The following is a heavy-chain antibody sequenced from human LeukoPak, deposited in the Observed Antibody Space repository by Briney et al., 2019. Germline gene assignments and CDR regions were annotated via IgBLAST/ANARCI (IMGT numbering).Heavy chain of an antibody. CDR2: VYYSGST. CDR3: AKHLTNAYYDMIWFDP. Sequence: SETLSLTCTVSVGSISNHYSSWIRQAPGQGLEWIGYVYYSGSTNYNPSVKSRVTISVDTSNNQFTLRLSSVTAADTAVYYCAKHLTNAYYDMIWFDPWGQGTLVTVTS. CDR1: VGSISNHY. J-gene: IGHJ5*02. V-gene: IGHV4-59*11. D-gene: IGHD3-16*01.